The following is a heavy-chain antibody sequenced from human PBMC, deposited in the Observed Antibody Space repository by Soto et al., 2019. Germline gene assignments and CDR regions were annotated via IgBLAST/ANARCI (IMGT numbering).Heavy chain of an antibody. D-gene: IGHD3-22*01. CDR1: GYPFPSSD. Sequence: ASVKVSCKASGYPFPSSDINWVRQATGQGLEWMGWMNPSSGNTGYAQKFQGRVTMTRNTSINTAYMELSSLRSEDTAVYYCATYCYYDSSGYCAFDIWGQGTMVTVSS. J-gene: IGHJ3*02. CDR3: ATYCYYDSSGYCAFDI. CDR2: MNPSSGNT. V-gene: IGHV1-8*01.